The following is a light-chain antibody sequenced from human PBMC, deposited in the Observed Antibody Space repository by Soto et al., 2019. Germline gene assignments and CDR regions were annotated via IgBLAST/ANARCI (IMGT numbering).Light chain of an antibody. CDR2: KAS. V-gene: IGKV1-5*03. CDR1: QNIRNY. CDR3: QHYNSYSEA. Sequence: DIQMTQSPSALSASVGDRVTITCRASQNIRNYLAWYQQKPGKAPKLLIYKASTLKSGVPSRFSGSGSGTEFTLTISRLHPDDFATYYCQHYNSYSEAFGQGTKVDIK. J-gene: IGKJ1*01.